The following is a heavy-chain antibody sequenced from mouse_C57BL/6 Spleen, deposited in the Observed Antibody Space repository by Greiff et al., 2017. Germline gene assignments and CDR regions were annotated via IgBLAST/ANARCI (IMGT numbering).Heavy chain of an antibody. D-gene: IGHD3-2*02. V-gene: IGHV1-39*01. J-gene: IGHJ3*01. CDR3: AARSQTAQATGFAY. CDR1: GYSFTDYN. Sequence: VQLQQSGPELVKPGASVKISCKASGYSFTDYNMNWVKQSNGKSLEWIGVINPNYGTTSYNQKFKGKATLTVDQSSSTAYMQLNSLTSEDSAVYYCAARSQTAQATGFAYWGQGTLVTVSA. CDR2: INPNYGTT.